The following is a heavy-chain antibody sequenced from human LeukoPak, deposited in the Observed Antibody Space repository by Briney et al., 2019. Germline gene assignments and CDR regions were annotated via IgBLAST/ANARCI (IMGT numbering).Heavy chain of an antibody. J-gene: IGHJ4*02. CDR3: ASGYQWELLRYYFDY. V-gene: IGHV4-39*01. D-gene: IGHD1-26*01. CDR2: IYYSGST. Sequence: SETLSLTFTVSGGSISSSSYYRGWIRQPPGKGLEWIGSIYYSGSTYYNPSLKSRVTISVDTSKNQFSLKLSSVTAADTAVYYCASGYQWELLRYYFDYWGQGTLVTVSS. CDR1: GGSISSSSYY.